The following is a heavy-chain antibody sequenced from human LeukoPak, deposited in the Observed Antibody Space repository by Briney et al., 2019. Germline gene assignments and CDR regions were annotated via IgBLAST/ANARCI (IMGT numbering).Heavy chain of an antibody. CDR2: IYYSGST. J-gene: IGHJ2*01. V-gene: IGHV4-39*01. Sequence: SETLSLTCTVSGGSISSSSYYWGWIRQPPGKGLEWIGSIYYSGSTYYNPSLKSRVTISVDTSKNQFSLKLSSVTAADTAVYYCARHTDCSGGSCYYDDYWYFDLWGRGTLVTVSS. D-gene: IGHD2-15*01. CDR1: GGSISSSSYY. CDR3: ARHTDCSGGSCYYDDYWYFDL.